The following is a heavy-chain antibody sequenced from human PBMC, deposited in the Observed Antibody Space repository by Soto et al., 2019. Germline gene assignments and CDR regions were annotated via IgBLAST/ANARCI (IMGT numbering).Heavy chain of an antibody. V-gene: IGHV4-31*02. CDR1: GGSISSGGYY. D-gene: IGHD2-15*01. J-gene: IGHJ6*02. CDR3: ARDLQGPRPKYCSGGSCYSVSPHYGMDV. Sequence: PSETLSLTCTVSGGSISSGGYYWSWIRQHPGKGLAWIGYIYYSGSTYYNPSLKSRVTISVDTSKNQFSLKLSSVTAADTAVYYCARDLQGPRPKYCSGGSCYSVSPHYGMDVWGQGTTVTVSS. CDR2: IYYSGST.